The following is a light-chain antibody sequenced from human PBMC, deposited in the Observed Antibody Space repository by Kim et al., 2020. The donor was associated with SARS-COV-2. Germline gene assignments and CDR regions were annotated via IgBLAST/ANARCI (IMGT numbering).Light chain of an antibody. J-gene: IGKJ1*01. V-gene: IGKV1-12*01. CDR3: QQANNFPWT. CDR2: GAS. Sequence: ETVGDRVTITCRASQDINTRLAWYQQRPGMVPKLLIDGASSLQSGVPSRFSGSGSGTDFTLTIWSLQPEDFATYYCQQANNFPWTFGQGTKVDIK. CDR1: QDINTR.